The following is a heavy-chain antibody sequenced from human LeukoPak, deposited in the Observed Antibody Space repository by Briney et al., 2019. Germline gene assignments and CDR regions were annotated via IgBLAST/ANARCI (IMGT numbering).Heavy chain of an antibody. CDR1: GYTFTSYD. J-gene: IGHJ5*02. CDR3: ARATRSTVTTLDWFDP. CDR2: MNPNSGNT. D-gene: IGHD4-17*01. V-gene: IGHV1-8*01. Sequence: GASVKVSCKASGYTFTSYDINWVRQATGQGLEWMGWMNPNSGNTGYAQKFQGRVTMTRNTSISTAYMELSSLRSEDTAVYYCARATRSTVTTLDWFDPWGQGTLVTVSS.